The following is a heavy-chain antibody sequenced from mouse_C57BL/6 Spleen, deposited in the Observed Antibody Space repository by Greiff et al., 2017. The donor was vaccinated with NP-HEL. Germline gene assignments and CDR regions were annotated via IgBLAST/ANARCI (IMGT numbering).Heavy chain of an antibody. CDR2: INPSTGGT. Sequence: VHVKQSGPELVKPGASVKISCKASGYSFTGYYMNWVKQSPEKSLEWIGEINPSTGGTTYNQKFKAKATLTVDKSSSTAYMQLKSLTSEDSAVYYCARSRDYDGYFDVWGTGTTVTVSS. V-gene: IGHV1-42*01. CDR1: GYSFTGYY. J-gene: IGHJ1*03. D-gene: IGHD2-4*01. CDR3: ARSRDYDGYFDV.